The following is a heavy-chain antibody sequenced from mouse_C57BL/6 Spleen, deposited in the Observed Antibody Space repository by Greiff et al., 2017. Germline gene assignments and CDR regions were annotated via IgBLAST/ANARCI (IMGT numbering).Heavy chain of an antibody. Sequence: ESGPGLVKPSQSLSLTCSVTGYSITSGYYWNWIRQFPGNKLEWMGYISYDGSNNYNPSLKNRISITRDTATNQFFLKLNSVTTEDTATYYCARDGDYDYDGAWLAYWGQGTLVTVSA. CDR2: ISYDGSN. J-gene: IGHJ3*01. CDR3: ARDGDYDYDGAWLAY. CDR1: GYSITSGYY. D-gene: IGHD2-4*01. V-gene: IGHV3-6*01.